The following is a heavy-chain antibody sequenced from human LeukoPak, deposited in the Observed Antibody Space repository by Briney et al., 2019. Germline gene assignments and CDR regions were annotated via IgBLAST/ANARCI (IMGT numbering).Heavy chain of an antibody. Sequence: PSETLSHTCGVSGYSISSGNKWAWIRQSPGKGLEWIGGIYHSGSAHYNPSLKSRVTISVETSKNQFSLNMYSVTAADTAVYYCARDPRWLTPDCTSTSCYENYFDPWGQGTLVTVSS. D-gene: IGHD2-2*01. J-gene: IGHJ5*02. V-gene: IGHV4-38-2*02. CDR2: IYHSGSA. CDR1: GYSISSGNK. CDR3: ARDPRWLTPDCTSTSCYENYFDP.